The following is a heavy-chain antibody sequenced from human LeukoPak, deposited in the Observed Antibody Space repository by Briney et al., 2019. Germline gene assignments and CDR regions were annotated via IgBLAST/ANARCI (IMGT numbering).Heavy chain of an antibody. Sequence: GGSLRLSCAASGFTFSSYAMIWVRQAPGKGLEWVSAISGSGGSTYYADSVKGRFTISRDNSKNTLYLQMNSLRVEDTAVYYCAILRGSLVHLHYWGQGTLVTVSS. J-gene: IGHJ4*02. D-gene: IGHD1-26*01. V-gene: IGHV3-23*01. CDR3: AILRGSLVHLHY. CDR1: GFTFSSYA. CDR2: ISGSGGST.